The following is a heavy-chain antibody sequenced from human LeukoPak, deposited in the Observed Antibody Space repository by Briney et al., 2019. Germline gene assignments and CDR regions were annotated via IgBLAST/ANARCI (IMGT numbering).Heavy chain of an antibody. CDR2: ISYDGSNK. V-gene: IGHV3-30*04. J-gene: IGHJ4*02. Sequence: AGGSLRLSCAASGFTFSSYAMHGVRQAPGKGLEWVAVISYDGSNKYYADSVKGRFTISRDNSKNTLYLQMNSLRAEDTAVYYCARGDDYWGQGTLVTVSS. CDR1: GFTFSSYA. CDR3: ARGDDY.